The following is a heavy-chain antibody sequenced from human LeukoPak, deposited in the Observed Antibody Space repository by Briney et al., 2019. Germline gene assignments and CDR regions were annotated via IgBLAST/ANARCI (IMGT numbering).Heavy chain of an antibody. Sequence: SVKVSCKASGGTFSSYAISWVRQAPGQGLEWMGVIIPIFGTANYAQKFQGRVTITADESTSTAYMELSSLRSEDTAVYYCARGAYYYDSSGYYYPDHWGQGTLVTVSS. D-gene: IGHD3-22*01. J-gene: IGHJ4*02. CDR1: GGTFSSYA. V-gene: IGHV1-69*01. CDR3: ARGAYYYDSSGYYYPDH. CDR2: IIPIFGTA.